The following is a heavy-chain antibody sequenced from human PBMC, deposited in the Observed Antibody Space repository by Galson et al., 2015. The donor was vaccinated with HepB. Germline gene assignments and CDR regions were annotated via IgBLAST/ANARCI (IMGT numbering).Heavy chain of an antibody. Sequence: SLRLSCAASGFTFSSYGMHWVRQAPGKGLEWVAVIWYDGSNKYYADSVKGRFTISRDNSKNTLYLQINSLRAEDTAMYYCAKGAGYSSGWLNWFDPWGQGTLVTVSS. CDR2: IWYDGSNK. V-gene: IGHV3-33*06. CDR3: AKGAGYSSGWLNWFDP. D-gene: IGHD6-19*01. J-gene: IGHJ5*02. CDR1: GFTFSSYG.